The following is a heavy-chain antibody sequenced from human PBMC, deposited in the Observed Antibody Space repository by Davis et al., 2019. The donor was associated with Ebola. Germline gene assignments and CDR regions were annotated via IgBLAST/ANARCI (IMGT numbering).Heavy chain of an antibody. Sequence: HTGGSLRLSCAASGFTFSSYWMHWVRQAPGKGLVWVSRINSDGSSTSYADSVKGRFTISRDNSKNTLYLQMNSLRAEDTAVYYCASAAVSYYYYGMDVWGQGTTVTVSS. CDR1: GFTFSSYW. D-gene: IGHD2-2*01. CDR3: ASAAVSYYYYGMDV. CDR2: INSDGSST. J-gene: IGHJ6*02. V-gene: IGHV3-74*01.